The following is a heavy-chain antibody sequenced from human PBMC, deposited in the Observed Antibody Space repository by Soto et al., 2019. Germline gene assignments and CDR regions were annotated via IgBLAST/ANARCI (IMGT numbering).Heavy chain of an antibody. CDR2: IKQDGSEK. CDR1: GFTFSSYW. D-gene: IGHD6-19*01. V-gene: IGHV3-7*05. Sequence: GGSLRLSCAASGFTFSSYWMSWVRQAPGKGLEWVANIKQDGSEKYYVDSVKGRSTISRDNAKNSLYLQMNSLRAEDTAVYYCARDACSGCYYFDYWGQGTLVTVSS. CDR3: ARDACSGCYYFDY. J-gene: IGHJ4*02.